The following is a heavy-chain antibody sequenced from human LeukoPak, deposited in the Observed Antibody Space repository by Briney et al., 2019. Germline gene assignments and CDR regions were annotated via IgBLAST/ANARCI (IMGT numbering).Heavy chain of an antibody. CDR1: GYTFTSYG. CDR2: ISAYNGNT. D-gene: IGHD6-19*01. Sequence: ASVKVSCKASGYTFTSYGISWVRQAPGQGLEWMGWISAYNGNTNYAQKLQGRVTMTTDTSTSTAYRELRSLRSDDTAVYYCARDSSGSYDAFDIWGQGTMVTVSS. J-gene: IGHJ3*02. V-gene: IGHV1-18*01. CDR3: ARDSSGSYDAFDI.